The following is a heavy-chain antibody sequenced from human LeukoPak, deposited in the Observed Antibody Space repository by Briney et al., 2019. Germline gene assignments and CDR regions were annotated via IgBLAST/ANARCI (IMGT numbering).Heavy chain of an antibody. CDR1: GGSFSGSY. CDR3: ARVSISLFGVVTAHFDS. J-gene: IGHJ4*02. CDR2: INLSGST. D-gene: IGHD3-3*01. Sequence: SETLSLTCGVSGGSFSGSYWGWIRQPPGKGPEWIGEINLSGSTNYNSSLTSRVTISLDTSKNQFSLNLRSVTTADTAVYYCARVSISLFGVVTAHFDSWGQGTLAAVSS. V-gene: IGHV4-34*01.